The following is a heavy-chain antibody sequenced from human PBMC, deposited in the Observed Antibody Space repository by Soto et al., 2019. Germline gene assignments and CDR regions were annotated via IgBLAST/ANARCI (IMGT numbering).Heavy chain of an antibody. CDR1: GFTFSSYG. CDR2: IWYDGSNK. D-gene: IGHD3-22*01. CDR3: AREYYYHSSGFYN. J-gene: IGHJ4*02. Sequence: QVQLVESGGGVVQPGRSLRLSCAASGFTFSSYGMHWVRQAPGKGLEWVAVIWYDGSNKYYADSVKGRFTISRDNSKNTLYLQMNSLRAEDTAVYYCAREYYYHSSGFYNWGQGTLVTVSS. V-gene: IGHV3-33*01.